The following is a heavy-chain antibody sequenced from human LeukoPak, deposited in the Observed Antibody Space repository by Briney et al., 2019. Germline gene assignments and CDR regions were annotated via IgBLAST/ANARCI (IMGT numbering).Heavy chain of an antibody. CDR2: INHSGST. D-gene: IGHD4-17*01. CDR3: AGFPTTVTTSDYFDY. Sequence: NPSETLSLSCAVYGGSVSGYYWSWIRQPQGKGLEWIGEINHSGSTNYNPSLKSRVTISVDTSKNQFSLKLSSVTAADTAVYYCAGFPTTVTTSDYFDYWGQGTLVTVSS. CDR1: GGSVSGYY. J-gene: IGHJ4*02. V-gene: IGHV4-34*01.